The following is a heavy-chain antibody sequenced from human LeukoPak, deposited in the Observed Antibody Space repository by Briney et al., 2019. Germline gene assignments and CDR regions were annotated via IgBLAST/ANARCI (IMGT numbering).Heavy chain of an antibody. CDR3: ARLWYNWFDP. V-gene: IGHV4-61*01. CDR2: IYYSGST. J-gene: IGHJ5*02. CDR1: GVSVSSGSYY. D-gene: IGHD3-10*01. Sequence: SETLSLTCTGSGVSVSSGSYYWSWIRQPPGKGLEWIGYIYYSGSTNYNPSLKSRVTISVDTSKTQFSLKLSSVTAADTAVYYCARLWYNWFDPWGQGTLVTVSS.